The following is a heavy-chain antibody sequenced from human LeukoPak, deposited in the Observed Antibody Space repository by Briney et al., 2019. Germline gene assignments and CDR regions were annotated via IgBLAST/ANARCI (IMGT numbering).Heavy chain of an antibody. CDR2: IYYSGSGRT. CDR1: GGSISSSSYY. Sequence: SETLSLTCTVSGGSISSSSYYWGWIRQPPGKGLEWIGSIYYSGSGRTYYNPSLKSRVTISVDTSKNQFSLKLSSVTAADTAVFYCARHPSSGWTFFDYWSQGTLVTVSS. D-gene: IGHD6-19*01. J-gene: IGHJ4*02. CDR3: ARHPSSGWTFFDY. V-gene: IGHV4-39*01.